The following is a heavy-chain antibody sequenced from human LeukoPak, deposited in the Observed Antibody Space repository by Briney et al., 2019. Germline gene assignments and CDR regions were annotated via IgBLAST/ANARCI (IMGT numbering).Heavy chain of an antibody. J-gene: IGHJ3*01. V-gene: IGHV4-59*01. Sequence: SETLSLTCTVSGGSISSNYWSWIRQPPGKGLEWIGYYSGSTNYNPSLKSRVTISLDTSKNQFSLKLSSVTAAGTAVYYCARGYSSSEEWGQGTMVTVSS. CDR3: ARGYSSSEE. CDR2: YSGST. D-gene: IGHD6-13*01. CDR1: GGSISSNY.